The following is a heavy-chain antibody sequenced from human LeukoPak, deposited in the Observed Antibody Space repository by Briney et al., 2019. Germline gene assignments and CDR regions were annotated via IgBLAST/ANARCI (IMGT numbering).Heavy chain of an antibody. V-gene: IGHV3-23*01. D-gene: IGHD1-26*01. CDR2: LSGSGDDT. J-gene: IGHJ6*03. CDR3: AKGYGWEASYYYYYMDV. Sequence: GGSLRLSCAASGFTFSSYAMNWVRQAPGKGLEWVSSLSGSGDDTYYADSVKGRFTISRDNSKNTLYLQMNSLRAEDTAVYYCAKGYGWEASYYYYYMDVWGKGTTVTISS. CDR1: GFTFSSYA.